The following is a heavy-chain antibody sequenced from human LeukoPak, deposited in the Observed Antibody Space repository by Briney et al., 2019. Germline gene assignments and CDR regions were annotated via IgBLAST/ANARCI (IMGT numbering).Heavy chain of an antibody. CDR3: ARLWQTNWFDP. CDR1: GYSFTSYW. Sequence: GESLKISCKGSGYSFTSYWIGWVRQMPGKGLEWMGIIYPGDSDTRYSPSFQGQVTTSADKSISTAYRQWSSLKASDTAMYYCARLWQTNWFDPWGQGTLVTVSS. D-gene: IGHD2-21*01. J-gene: IGHJ5*02. V-gene: IGHV5-51*01. CDR2: IYPGDSDT.